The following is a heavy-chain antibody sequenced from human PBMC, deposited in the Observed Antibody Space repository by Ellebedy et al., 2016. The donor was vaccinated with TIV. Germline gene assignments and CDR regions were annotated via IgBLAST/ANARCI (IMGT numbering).Heavy chain of an antibody. Sequence: PGGSLRLSCAASGFTFSIYWMSWVLQAPGKGLECVANIKQDGSEKSYVDSLKGRFTISRDNATNTLFLQMNSLRAEDMAVYYCARDSYGSDYWGQGILVDVSS. V-gene: IGHV3-7*01. CDR2: IKQDGSEK. CDR1: GFTFSIYW. J-gene: IGHJ4*02. CDR3: ARDSYGSDY. D-gene: IGHD3-10*01.